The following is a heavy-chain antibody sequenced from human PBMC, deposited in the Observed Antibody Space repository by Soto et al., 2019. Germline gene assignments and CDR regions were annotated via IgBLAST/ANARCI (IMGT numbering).Heavy chain of an antibody. V-gene: IGHV3-30*03. CDR3: ARGGGYSYGTDDAFDI. CDR1: GFTFKTYG. D-gene: IGHD5-18*01. CDR2: ISDDGSNK. Sequence: GGSLRLSCAASGFTFKTYGMHWVRQAPGKGLEWVAVISDDGSNKYNIASVEGRFTISRDNSKNTLSLQMNSLRDEDTAVYYCARGGGYSYGTDDAFDIWGQGTMVTVSS. J-gene: IGHJ3*02.